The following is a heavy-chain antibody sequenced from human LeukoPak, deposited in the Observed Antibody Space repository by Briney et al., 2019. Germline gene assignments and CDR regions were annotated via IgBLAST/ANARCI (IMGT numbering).Heavy chain of an antibody. D-gene: IGHD3-10*01. CDR1: GFTFNTYS. Sequence: GRSLRLSCAASGFTFNTYSMNWVRQAPGKGLEWVSSISSSSTYIYYADSVKGRFTISRDNAKNSLYLQMNSLRAEDTAVFYCARVPTGRSQGPYYFDYWGQGTLVTVSS. J-gene: IGHJ4*02. CDR2: ISSSSTYI. CDR3: ARVPTGRSQGPYYFDY. V-gene: IGHV3-21*01.